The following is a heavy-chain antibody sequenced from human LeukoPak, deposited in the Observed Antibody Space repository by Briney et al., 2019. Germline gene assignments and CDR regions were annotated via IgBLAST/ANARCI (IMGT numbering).Heavy chain of an antibody. CDR2: IWYDGSNK. J-gene: IGHJ4*02. CDR1: GFTFSTYG. CDR3: ARSMAAADY. V-gene: IGHV3-33*01. D-gene: IGHD6-13*01. Sequence: PGRSLRLSCGASGFTFSTYGMQWVRQAPGKGLEWVAVIWYDGSNKYYADSVKGRFTVSRDNSKNTLYLQMNSLRAEDTAVYYCARSMAAADYWGQGTMVTVSS.